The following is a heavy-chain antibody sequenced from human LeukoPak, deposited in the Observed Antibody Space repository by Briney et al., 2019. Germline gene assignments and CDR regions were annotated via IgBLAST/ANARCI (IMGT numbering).Heavy chain of an antibody. CDR3: AKDIRGWSSGLFDY. D-gene: IGHD6-19*01. J-gene: IGHJ4*02. V-gene: IGHV3-23*01. Sequence: PGGSLRLSCAASGFTLSSYVMSWVRQAPGKGLEWVSGISVSGGSTHYAGSVKGRFTISRDNSQNTLYLQMNSLRAEDTALYYCAKDIRGWSSGLFDYWGQGTLVTVSS. CDR1: GFTLSSYV. CDR2: ISVSGGST.